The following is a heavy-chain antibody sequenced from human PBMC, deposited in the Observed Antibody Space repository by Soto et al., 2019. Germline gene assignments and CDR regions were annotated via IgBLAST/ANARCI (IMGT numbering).Heavy chain of an antibody. V-gene: IGHV4-61*01. CDR3: ARSLLYAFDV. J-gene: IGHJ3*01. CDR2: IYYSGST. CDR1: GGSVSSTIYH. Sequence: QEELQESGPGVVKPSDTLSLICTVSGGSVSSTIYHWSWIRQPPGKGLEWIGYIYYSGSTNVNPSLNSRVTISVDTSKNQFSLKLNSVTAADTAVYYCARSLLYAFDVWGQGTMVTVSS. D-gene: IGHD1-26*01.